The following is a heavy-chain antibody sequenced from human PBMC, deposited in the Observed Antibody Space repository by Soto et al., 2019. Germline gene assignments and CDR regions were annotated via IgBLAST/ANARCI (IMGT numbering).Heavy chain of an antibody. CDR3: ARKGSGLFDY. Sequence: SETLSLTCTVSGGSISSGGYYWSWIRQHPGKGLEWIGYIYYSGSTYYNPSLKSRVTISVDTSKNQFSLKLSSVTAADTAVYYCARKGSGLFDYWGQGTLVTVSS. CDR2: IYYSGST. V-gene: IGHV4-31*03. J-gene: IGHJ4*02. CDR1: GGSISSGGYY. D-gene: IGHD3-10*01.